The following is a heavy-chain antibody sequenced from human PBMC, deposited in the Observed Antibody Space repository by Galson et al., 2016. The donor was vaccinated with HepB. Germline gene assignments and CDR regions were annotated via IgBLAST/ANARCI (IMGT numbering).Heavy chain of an antibody. CDR2: IYSGGRT. Sequence: SLRLSCAASGFTVSNNYMSWVRQAPGKGLEGVSVIYSGGRTYYTDSVKGRFTISRDSSKNTLYLQMNSLRAGDTAVYYCARHPQNNLWGQGTLVTVSS. CDR1: GFTVSNNY. V-gene: IGHV3-53*01. CDR3: ARHPQNNL. D-gene: IGHD1/OR15-1a*01. J-gene: IGHJ4*02.